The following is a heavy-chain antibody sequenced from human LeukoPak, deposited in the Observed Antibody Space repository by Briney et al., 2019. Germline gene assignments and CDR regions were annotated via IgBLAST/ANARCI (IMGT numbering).Heavy chain of an antibody. Sequence: RGSLRLSCAASGFTFSSYNMNWVRQAPGKGLEWVSSISSSSGYIYHADSVKGRFTISRDNAKNSLYLQMNSLRAEDTAVYHCATVRGGNTRDFDYWGQGTLVTVSS. J-gene: IGHJ4*02. CDR2: ISSSSGYI. CDR1: GFTFSSYN. V-gene: IGHV3-21*01. D-gene: IGHD3-10*01. CDR3: ATVRGGNTRDFDY.